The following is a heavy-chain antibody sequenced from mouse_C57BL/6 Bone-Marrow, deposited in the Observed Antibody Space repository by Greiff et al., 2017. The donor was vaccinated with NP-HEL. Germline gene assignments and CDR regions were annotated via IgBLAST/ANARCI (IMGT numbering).Heavy chain of an antibody. V-gene: IGHV1-81*01. D-gene: IGHD2-1*01. CDR2: IYPRSGNT. CDR1: GYTFTSYG. J-gene: IGHJ3*01. CDR3: ARELDGNYEVAY. Sequence: VQLQQSGAELARPGASVKLSCKASGYTFTSYGISWVKQRTGQGLEWIGEIYPRSGNTYYNEKFKGKATLTADKSSSTAYMELRSLTSEDSAVYVCARELDGNYEVAYWGQGTLVTVSA.